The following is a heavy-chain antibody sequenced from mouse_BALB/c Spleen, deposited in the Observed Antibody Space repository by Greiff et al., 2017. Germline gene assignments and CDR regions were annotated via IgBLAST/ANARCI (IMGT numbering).Heavy chain of an antibody. Sequence: EVQLQQSGPELVKPGASVKISCKASGYSFTGYFMNWVMQSHGKSLEWIGRINPYNGDTFYNQKFKGKATLTVDKSSSTAHMELRSLASEDSAVYYCARSGYYGSPSYWYFDVWGAGTTVTVSS. CDR3: ARSGYYGSPSYWYFDV. V-gene: IGHV1-20*02. CDR2: INPYNGDT. J-gene: IGHJ1*01. CDR1: GYSFTGYF. D-gene: IGHD1-1*01.